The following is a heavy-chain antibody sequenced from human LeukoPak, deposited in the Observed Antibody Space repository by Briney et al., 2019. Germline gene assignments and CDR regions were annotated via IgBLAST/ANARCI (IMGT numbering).Heavy chain of an antibody. V-gene: IGHV3-49*03. CDR2: IRSKAYGGTT. Sequence: GGSLRLSCTASGFTFGDYAMSWFRQAPGKGLEWVGFIRSKAYGGTTEYAASVKGRVTISRDESKSIAYLQMNSLKTEDTAVYYCAKEGGIMVRGVIITYDAFDIWGQGTMVTVSS. CDR3: AKEGGIMVRGVIITYDAFDI. D-gene: IGHD3-10*01. J-gene: IGHJ3*02. CDR1: GFTFGDYA.